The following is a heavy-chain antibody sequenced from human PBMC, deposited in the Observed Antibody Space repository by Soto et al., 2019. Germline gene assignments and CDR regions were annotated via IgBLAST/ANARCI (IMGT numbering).Heavy chain of an antibody. CDR3: AGGLGWHFDL. CDR1: GFTFSSYW. V-gene: IGHV3-7*03. Sequence: PVGSLRLSCAASGFTFSSYWMSWVRQTPGKGLEWVADIKQDGTEKNLVDSVKGRFTISRDNAKNSLYLQMNSLRDEDTAVYYCAGGLGWHFDLWGRGTLVTVSS. J-gene: IGHJ2*01. CDR2: IKQDGTEK.